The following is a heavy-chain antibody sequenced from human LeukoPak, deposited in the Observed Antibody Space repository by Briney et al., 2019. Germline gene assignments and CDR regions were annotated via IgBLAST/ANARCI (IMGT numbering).Heavy chain of an antibody. CDR2: IIPIFGTA. CDR1: GYTFSNFG. CDR3: ARDEYQLLYYYYGMDV. V-gene: IGHV1-69*13. D-gene: IGHD2-2*01. Sequence: SVKVSCKASGYTFSNFGFMWVRQAPGQGLEWMGGIIPIFGTANYAQKFQGRVTITADESTSTAYMELSSLRSEDTAVYYCARDEYQLLYYYYGMDVWGQGTTVTVSS. J-gene: IGHJ6*02.